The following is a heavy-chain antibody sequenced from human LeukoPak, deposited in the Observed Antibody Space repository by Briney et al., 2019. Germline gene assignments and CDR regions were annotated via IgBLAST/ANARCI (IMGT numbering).Heavy chain of an antibody. J-gene: IGHJ5*02. V-gene: IGHV1-69*04. D-gene: IGHD5-18*01. Sequence: ASVKVSCKASGGTFSSYAISWVRQAPGQGLEWMGRIIPILGIANYAQKFQGRVTITADKSASTAYMELSSLRSEDTAVYYCARVGYSYGFPWGQGTLVTVSS. CDR1: GGTFSSYA. CDR2: IIPILGIA. CDR3: ARVGYSYGFP.